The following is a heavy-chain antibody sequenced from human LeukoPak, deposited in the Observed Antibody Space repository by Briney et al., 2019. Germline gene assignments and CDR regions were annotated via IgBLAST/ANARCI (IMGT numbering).Heavy chain of an antibody. J-gene: IGHJ4*02. CDR3: AKDAYYDFWSGYSNFDY. CDR2: ISGSGGST. Sequence: GGSLRLSCAASGFTFSSYAMSWVRQAPGKGLEWVSAISGSGGSTYYADSVKGRFTISRDNSKNTLYLQMNSLRAEDTAVYYCAKDAYYDFWSGYSNFDYWGQGTLVTVSS. V-gene: IGHV3-23*01. CDR1: GFTFSSYA. D-gene: IGHD3-3*01.